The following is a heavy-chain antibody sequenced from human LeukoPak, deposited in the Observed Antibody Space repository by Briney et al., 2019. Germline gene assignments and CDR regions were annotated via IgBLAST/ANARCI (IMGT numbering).Heavy chain of an antibody. CDR3: AKDTVTGLTGTQHNWFDP. V-gene: IGHV1-46*01. D-gene: IGHD1-20*01. J-gene: IGHJ5*02. CDR2: INPSGGST. CDR1: GYTFTSYY. Sequence: ASVKVSCKASGYTFTSYYMHWVRQAPGQGLEWMGIINPSGGSTSYAQKFQGRVTMTRDMSTSTVYMELSSLRSEDTAVYYCAKDTVTGLTGTQHNWFDPWGQGTLVTVSS.